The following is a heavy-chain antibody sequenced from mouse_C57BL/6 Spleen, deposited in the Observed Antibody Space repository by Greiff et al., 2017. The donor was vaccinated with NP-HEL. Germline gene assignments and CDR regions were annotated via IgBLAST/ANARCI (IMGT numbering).Heavy chain of an antibody. J-gene: IGHJ2*01. D-gene: IGHD2-2*01. Sequence: DVMLVESGGDLVKPGGSLKLSCAASGFTFSSYGMSWVRQTPDKRLEWVATISSGGSYTYYPDSVKGRFTISRDNAKNTLYLQMSSLKSEDTAMYYCASLSTMVTFDYWGPGTTLTVSS. V-gene: IGHV5-6*02. CDR3: ASLSTMVTFDY. CDR1: GFTFSSYG. CDR2: ISSGGSYT.